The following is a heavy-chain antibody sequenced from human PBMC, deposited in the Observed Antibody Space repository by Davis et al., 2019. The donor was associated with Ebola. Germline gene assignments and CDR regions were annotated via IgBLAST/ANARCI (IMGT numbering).Heavy chain of an antibody. CDR3: ARDLRGSTTPTFYFDY. CDR2: ISYDGSNK. J-gene: IGHJ4*02. V-gene: IGHV3-30*04. D-gene: IGHD2-2*01. CDR1: GFTFSSYA. Sequence: PGGSLRLSCSASGFTFSSYAMHWVRQAPGKGLEWVAVISYDGSNKYYADSVKGRFTISRDNSKNTLYLQMNSLRAEDTAVYYCARDLRGSTTPTFYFDYWGQGTLVTVSS.